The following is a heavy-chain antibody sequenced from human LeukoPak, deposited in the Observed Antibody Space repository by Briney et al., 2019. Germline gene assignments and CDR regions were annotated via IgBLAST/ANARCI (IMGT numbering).Heavy chain of an antibody. CDR3: ASHWVVVTKYDY. V-gene: IGHV3-23*01. Sequence: GGSLRLSCAASGFTFSSYAMSWVRQAPGKGLEWVSAISGSGGSTYYADSVKGRFTISRDNSKNTLYLQMNSLRAEDTAVYYCASHWVVVTKYDYWGQGTLVTVSS. CDR1: GFTFSSYA. CDR2: ISGSGGST. D-gene: IGHD2-21*02. J-gene: IGHJ4*02.